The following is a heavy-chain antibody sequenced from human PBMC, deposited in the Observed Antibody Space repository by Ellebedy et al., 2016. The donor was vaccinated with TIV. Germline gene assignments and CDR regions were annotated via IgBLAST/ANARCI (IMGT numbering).Heavy chain of an antibody. CDR3: AICGDCSGGLDY. Sequence: SETLSLTXTVSGYSISSGYYWGWIRQTPGKGLEWIGSINHSGKTYYNPSVESRVTVSVDTSKNRFSLNLSSVTAADTAVYYCAICGDCSGGLDYWGQGTRVTVSS. V-gene: IGHV4-38-2*02. CDR1: GYSISSGYY. D-gene: IGHD2-15*01. CDR2: INHSGKT. J-gene: IGHJ4*02.